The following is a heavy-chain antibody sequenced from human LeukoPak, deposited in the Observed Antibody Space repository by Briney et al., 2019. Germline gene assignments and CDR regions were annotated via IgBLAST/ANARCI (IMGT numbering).Heavy chain of an antibody. Sequence: PSETLSLTCTVSGGSISSYYWSWIRQPPGKGLEWIGYIYYSGSTNYNPSLKSRVTISVDTSKNQFSLKLSSVTAADTAVYYCARKYGSGSLGHFDYWGQGTLVTVSS. CDR3: ARKYGSGSLGHFDY. V-gene: IGHV4-59*01. J-gene: IGHJ4*02. CDR1: GGSISSYY. D-gene: IGHD3-10*01. CDR2: IYYSGST.